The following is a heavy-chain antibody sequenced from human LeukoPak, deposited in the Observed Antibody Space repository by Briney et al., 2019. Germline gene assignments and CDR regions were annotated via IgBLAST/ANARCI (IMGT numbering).Heavy chain of an antibody. CDR1: GYLFTNYW. CDR3: ARLLYGVYSHYFDY. Sequence: GESLKISCKGSGYLFTNYWIGLVRQMPGKGLEWMGIIYPGDSETRYGPASQGHVTISADKSISTAYLQWSGLKASDTAMYYCARLLYGVYSHYFDYWGQGTLVTVSS. J-gene: IGHJ4*02. D-gene: IGHD4-17*01. V-gene: IGHV5-51*01. CDR2: IYPGDSET.